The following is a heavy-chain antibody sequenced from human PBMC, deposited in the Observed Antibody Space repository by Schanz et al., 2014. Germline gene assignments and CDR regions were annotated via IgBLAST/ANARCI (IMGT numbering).Heavy chain of an antibody. CDR2: IKEDGSVK. CDR1: TFTFSSDW. J-gene: IGHJ4*02. D-gene: IGHD1-1*01. V-gene: IGHV3-7*01. CDR3: ARDRRNADLDY. Sequence: EVHLVESGGGLVQPGGSLRLSCAASTFTFSSDWMSWVRQAPGKGLEWVANIKEDGSVKDYVDSVKGRFTISRDNAKNSLYLQMNSLRAEDTALYYCARDRRNADLDYWGQGTLVTVSS.